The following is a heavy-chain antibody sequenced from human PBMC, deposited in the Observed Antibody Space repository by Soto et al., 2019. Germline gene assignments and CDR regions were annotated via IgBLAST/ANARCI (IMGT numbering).Heavy chain of an antibody. CDR3: SKGPRPYYFDSGGYSDY. D-gene: IGHD3-22*01. CDR1: GFTFSNHA. Sequence: GGSLRLSCAASGFTFSNHAMSWVRQAPGKGLELVSGLSGSGGNTYYADSVKGRFTISRDNSKNTLYLQMDSLGAEDTAVYYCSKGPRPYYFDSGGYSDYWGQGTLVTVSS. CDR2: LSGSGGNT. V-gene: IGHV3-23*01. J-gene: IGHJ4*02.